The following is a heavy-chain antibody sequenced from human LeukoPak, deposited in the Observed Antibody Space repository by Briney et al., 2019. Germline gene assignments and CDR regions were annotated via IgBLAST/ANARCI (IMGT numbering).Heavy chain of an antibody. CDR1: GFTLSDYW. D-gene: IGHD3-10*01. Sequence: GGSLRLSCAASGFTLSDYWMHWVRQAPGKGLVWVSRVNGDGTSTYYADSVKGRFTISRDNVKNTLYLQMNSLRAEDTAVYYCASLRSGSGTFYNDYWGQGTLVTVSS. J-gene: IGHJ4*02. CDR2: VNGDGTST. CDR3: ASLRSGSGTFYNDY. V-gene: IGHV3-74*01.